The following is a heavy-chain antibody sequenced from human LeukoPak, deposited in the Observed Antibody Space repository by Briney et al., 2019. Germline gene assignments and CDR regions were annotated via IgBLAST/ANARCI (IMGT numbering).Heavy chain of an antibody. D-gene: IGHD3-16*01. CDR1: GFTFSSYG. Sequence: GGSLRLSCAASGFTFSSYGMHWVRQAPGKGLEWVAVISYDGSNKYYAKSVKGRFTISRDNSKNTMYLQMNSLRAEDTAVYYCAKDRSGGSDYGDYWGQGTLVTVSS. J-gene: IGHJ4*02. CDR3: AKDRSGGSDYGDY. CDR2: ISYDGSNK. V-gene: IGHV3-30*18.